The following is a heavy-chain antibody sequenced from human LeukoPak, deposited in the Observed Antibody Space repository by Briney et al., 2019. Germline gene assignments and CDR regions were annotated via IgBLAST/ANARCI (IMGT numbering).Heavy chain of an antibody. J-gene: IGHJ3*02. CDR1: GFTFDDYG. CDR3: ARAQGSSWSNDAFDI. D-gene: IGHD6-13*01. V-gene: IGHV3-20*04. CDR2: INWNGGST. Sequence: GGSLRLSCAASGFTFDDYGMSWVRQAPGKGLEWVSGINWNGGSTGYADSVKGRFTMSRDNAKNSLYLQMNSLRAEDTAFYYCARAQGSSWSNDAFDIWGQGTTVTVSS.